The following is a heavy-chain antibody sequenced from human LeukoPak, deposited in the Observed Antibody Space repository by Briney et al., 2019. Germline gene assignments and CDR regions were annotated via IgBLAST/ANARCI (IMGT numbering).Heavy chain of an antibody. Sequence: PGGSLRLSCAASGFTFSNYAMSWVRQAPGKGLEWVSAISGSGGSTYYADSVKGRFTISRDNSKNTLYLQMNSLRAEDTAVYYCAKGDLGYCSSTSCFHNWFDPWGQGTLVTVSS. CDR2: ISGSGGST. CDR3: AKGDLGYCSSTSCFHNWFDP. V-gene: IGHV3-23*01. D-gene: IGHD2-2*01. CDR1: GFTFSNYA. J-gene: IGHJ5*02.